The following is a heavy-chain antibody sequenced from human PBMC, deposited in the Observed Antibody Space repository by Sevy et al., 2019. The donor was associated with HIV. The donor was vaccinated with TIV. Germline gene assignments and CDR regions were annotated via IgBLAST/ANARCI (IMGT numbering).Heavy chain of an antibody. CDR1: EYSLTKLS. CDR3: ASAREYYEDSSGYLDY. J-gene: IGHJ4*02. CDR2: FDPEDGET. Sequence: ASVKVSCKVSEYSLTKLSMHWVRQAPGKGLEWMGRFDPEDGETIFAQKFQGRVTMTEDTSTDKAYMQLSSLRSEDTAVYYCASAREYYEDSSGYLDYWGQGTLVTVSS. D-gene: IGHD3-22*01. V-gene: IGHV1-24*01.